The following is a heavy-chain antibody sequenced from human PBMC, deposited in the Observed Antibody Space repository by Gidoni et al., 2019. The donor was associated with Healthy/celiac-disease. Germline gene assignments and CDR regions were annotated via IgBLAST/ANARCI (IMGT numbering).Heavy chain of an antibody. CDR2: ISSSGSTI. CDR3: CSLEWHQYYGMDV. J-gene: IGHJ6*02. Sequence: QVQLVESGGGLVKRGGSLRLSCAASGLTFSDYHMSWIRQAPGKGLEWVSYISSSGSTIYYADSVKGRFTISRDNAKNSLYLQMNSLRAEDTAVYYCCSLEWHQYYGMDVWAKGPRSPSP. V-gene: IGHV3-11*01. D-gene: IGHD3-3*01. CDR1: GLTFSDYH.